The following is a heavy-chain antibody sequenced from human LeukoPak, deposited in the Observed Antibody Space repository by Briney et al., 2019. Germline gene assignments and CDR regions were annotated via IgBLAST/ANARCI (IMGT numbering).Heavy chain of an antibody. J-gene: IGHJ4*02. V-gene: IGHV3-30-3*01. D-gene: IGHD6-13*01. CDR2: ISYDGNNK. Sequence: GGSLRLSCAASGFTFSTYAIHWVRQAPGKGLEWVAIISYDGNNKYYADSVKGRFTISRDNSKNTLYLQINSLRAEDTAVYYCAKGGTSSWHSFDYWGQGTLVTVSS. CDR3: AKGGTSSWHSFDY. CDR1: GFTFSTYA.